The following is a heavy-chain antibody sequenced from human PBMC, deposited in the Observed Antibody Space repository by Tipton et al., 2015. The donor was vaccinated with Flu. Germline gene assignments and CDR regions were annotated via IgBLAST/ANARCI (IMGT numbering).Heavy chain of an antibody. V-gene: IGHV4-39*07. CDR2: IYYSGST. J-gene: IGHJ2*01. CDR1: GGSISSSSYY. D-gene: IGHD3-10*01. Sequence: TLSLTCTVSGGSISSSSYYWGWIRQPPGKGLEWIGSIYYSGSTNYNPSLKSRVTISVDTSKNQFSLKLSSVTAADTAVYYCARVCDPRIRYFDLWGRGTLVTVSS. CDR3: ARVCDPRIRYFDL.